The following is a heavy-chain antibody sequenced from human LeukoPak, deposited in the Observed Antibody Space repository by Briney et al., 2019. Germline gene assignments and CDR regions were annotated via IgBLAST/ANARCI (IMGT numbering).Heavy chain of an antibody. CDR1: GFTFSSYW. CDR3: ARGVSGNDRGRNGFDP. J-gene: IGHJ5*02. Sequence: GGSLRLSCAASGFTFSSYWMHWVRQAPGKGLVWVSRINSDGSSTSYADSVKGRFTISRDNAKNTLCLQMNSLRAEDTAVYYCARGVSGNDRGRNGFDPWGQGTLVTVSS. CDR2: INSDGSST. V-gene: IGHV3-74*01. D-gene: IGHD3-10*01.